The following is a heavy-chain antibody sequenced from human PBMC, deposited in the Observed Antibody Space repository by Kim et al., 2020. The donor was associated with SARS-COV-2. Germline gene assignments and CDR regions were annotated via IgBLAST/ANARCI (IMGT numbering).Heavy chain of an antibody. Sequence: ASVKVSCKASGYTFTSYYMHWVRQAPGQGLEWMGIINPSGGSTSYAQKFQGRVTMTRDTSTSTVYMELSSLRSEDTAVYYCARGDIVATVPRRYGMDVWGRGTTVTVSS. D-gene: IGHD5-12*01. CDR2: INPSGGST. V-gene: IGHV1-46*01. CDR3: ARGDIVATVPRRYGMDV. J-gene: IGHJ6*02. CDR1: GYTFTSYY.